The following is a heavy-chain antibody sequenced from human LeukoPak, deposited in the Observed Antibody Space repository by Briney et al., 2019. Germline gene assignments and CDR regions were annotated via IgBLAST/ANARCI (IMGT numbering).Heavy chain of an antibody. D-gene: IGHD2-15*01. V-gene: IGHV4-59*01. CDR1: GGSISSYY. Sequence: SETLSLTCTVYGGSISSYYWSWIRQPPGKGLEWIGYIYYSGSTNYNPSLESRVTISVDTSKNQFSLKLSSVTAADTAVYYCASAVGVEIAFDIWGQGTMVTVSS. CDR3: ASAVGVEIAFDI. J-gene: IGHJ3*02. CDR2: IYYSGST.